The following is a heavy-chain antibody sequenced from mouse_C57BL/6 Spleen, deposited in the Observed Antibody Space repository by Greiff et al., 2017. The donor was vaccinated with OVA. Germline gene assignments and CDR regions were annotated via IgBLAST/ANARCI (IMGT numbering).Heavy chain of an antibody. Sequence: EVQRVESGGGLVKPGGSLKLSCAASGFTFSDYGMHWVRQAPEKGLEWVAYISSGSSTIYYADTVKGRFTISRDNAKNTLFLQMTSLRSEDTAMYYCARPDYDYDSYYFDYWGQGTTLTVSS. CDR2: ISSGSSTI. J-gene: IGHJ2*01. CDR3: ARPDYDYDSYYFDY. D-gene: IGHD2-4*01. CDR1: GFTFSDYG. V-gene: IGHV5-17*01.